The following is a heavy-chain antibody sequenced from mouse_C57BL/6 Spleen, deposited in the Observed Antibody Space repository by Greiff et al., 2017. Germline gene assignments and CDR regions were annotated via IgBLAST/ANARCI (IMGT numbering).Heavy chain of an antibody. CDR2: INPSSGYT. CDR1: GYTFTSYW. J-gene: IGHJ4*01. CDR3: ARQLRLYYYAMDY. D-gene: IGHD3-2*02. Sequence: QVQLQQSGAELAKPGASVKLSCKASGYTFTSYWMHWVKQRPGQGLEWIGYINPSSGYTKYNQKFKDKATLTADKSSSTAYMQLSSLTYEDSAVYYCARQLRLYYYAMDYWGQGTSVTVSS. V-gene: IGHV1-7*01.